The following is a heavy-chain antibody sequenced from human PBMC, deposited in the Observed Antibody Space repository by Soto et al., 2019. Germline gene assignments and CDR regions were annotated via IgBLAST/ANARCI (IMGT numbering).Heavy chain of an antibody. CDR2: VSPGSRYP. D-gene: IGHD2-15*01. V-gene: IGHV3-11*06. CDR3: VRGGGGGLFDP. J-gene: IGHJ5*02. Sequence: GSLRLSCAGSGFTFGGSYMSWIRQAPGKGLEWLSYVSPGSRYPAYADSVKGRFTISRDNARRSLFLQMTSLTAEDTAMYYCVRGGGGGLFDPWGQGTMVTV. CDR1: GFTFGGSY.